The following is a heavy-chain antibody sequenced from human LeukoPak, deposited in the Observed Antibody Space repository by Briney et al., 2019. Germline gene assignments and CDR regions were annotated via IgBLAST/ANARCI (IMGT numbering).Heavy chain of an antibody. V-gene: IGHV1-69*13. D-gene: IGHD2-21*02. CDR3: ARAYMTATRHFDY. CDR1: GGTFSSFA. J-gene: IGHJ4*02. CDR2: IIPVFGTA. Sequence: SVKVSCKASGGTFSSFAISWVRQAPGQGLEWMGGIIPVFGTAKNAQKFQGRVTITADESTSTAYMELSSLRSEDTAVYYCARAYMTATRHFDYWGQGTLVTVSS.